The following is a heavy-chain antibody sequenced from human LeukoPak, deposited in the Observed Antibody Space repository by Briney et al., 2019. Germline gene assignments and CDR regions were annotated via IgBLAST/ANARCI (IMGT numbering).Heavy chain of an antibody. CDR1: GFTLSTYE. CDR2: ITTSGSTM. D-gene: IGHD3-22*01. V-gene: IGHV3-48*03. J-gene: IGHJ4*02. CDR3: ARRGYYDTSGYLFDY. Sequence: PGGSLRLSCAASGFTLSTYEMNWVRQALGKGLEWVSYITTSGSTMYYADSVKGRFTISRDNAKNSLYLQMNSLRAEDTAVYYCARRGYYDTSGYLFDYWGQGTLVTVSS.